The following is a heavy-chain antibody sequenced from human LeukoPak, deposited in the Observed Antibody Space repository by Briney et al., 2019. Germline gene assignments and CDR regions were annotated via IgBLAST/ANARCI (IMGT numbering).Heavy chain of an antibody. D-gene: IGHD1-1*01. Sequence: GGSLRLSRAASGFTFNNYAMIWVRQAPGKGLEWVSVISGSGNSTYYADSVKGRFTISRDNSKNTLYLQMNSLRGEDTAVYHCVKDNSNWYWYFDLWGRGTLVTVSS. CDR2: ISGSGNST. J-gene: IGHJ2*01. CDR1: GFTFNNYA. V-gene: IGHV3-23*01. CDR3: VKDNSNWYWYFDL.